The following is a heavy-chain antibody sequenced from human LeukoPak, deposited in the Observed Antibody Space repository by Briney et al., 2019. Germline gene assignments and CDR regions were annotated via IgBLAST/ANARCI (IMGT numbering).Heavy chain of an antibody. CDR1: GGSFSGYH. J-gene: IGHJ5*02. V-gene: IGHV4-34*12. D-gene: IGHD2-15*01. CDR2: IIHSGST. Sequence: SEALSLTCAVYGGSFSGYHWSWIRQPPGKGLEWIGEIIHSGSTNYNSSLKSRVTISLDTSKNHFSLKLSSVTAADTAVYYCARNEPVVVAATKSGDWFDPWGQGTLVTVSS. CDR3: ARNEPVVVAATKSGDWFDP.